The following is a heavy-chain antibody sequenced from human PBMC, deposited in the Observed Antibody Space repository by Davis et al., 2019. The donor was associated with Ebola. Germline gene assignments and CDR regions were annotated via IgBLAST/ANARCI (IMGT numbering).Heavy chain of an antibody. CDR3: ASSVQGVIITHPYYGMDV. V-gene: IGHV1-69*13. J-gene: IGHJ6*02. CDR2: IIPIFGTA. CDR1: GYTFTSYG. Sequence: SVKVSCKASGYTFTSYGISWVRQAPGQGLEWMGVIIPIFGTANYAQKFQGRVTITADESTSTAYMELSSLRSEDTAVYYCASSVQGVIITHPYYGMDVWGQGTTVTVSS. D-gene: IGHD3-10*02.